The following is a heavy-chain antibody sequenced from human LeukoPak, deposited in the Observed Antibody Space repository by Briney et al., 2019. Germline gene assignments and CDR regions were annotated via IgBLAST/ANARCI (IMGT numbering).Heavy chain of an antibody. J-gene: IGHJ4*02. CDR2: IYYSGST. V-gene: IGHV4-59*01. Sequence: PSETLSLTCTVSGGSISSYYWSWIRQPPGKGLEWIGHIYYSGSTNYNPSLKSRVTISVDTSKNQFSLKLSSVTAADTAVYYCARWDGDYLDYWGQGTLVTVSS. CDR1: GGSISSYY. CDR3: ARWDGDYLDY. D-gene: IGHD2-8*01.